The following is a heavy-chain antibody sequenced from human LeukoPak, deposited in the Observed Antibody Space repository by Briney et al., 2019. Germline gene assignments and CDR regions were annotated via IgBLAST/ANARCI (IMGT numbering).Heavy chain of an antibody. V-gene: IGHV4-59*08. CDR3: ARRRQVSYYSPYAFDL. Sequence: SETLSLTCTVSGGSMTHSYWGWIRQPPGKGLEWLGHIYFTGSTNSNPSLKSRVTISLVTSKNQLSLRLTSVTATDTAVYYCARRRQVSYYSPYAFDLWGQGTMVTVSS. CDR2: IYFTGST. J-gene: IGHJ3*01. D-gene: IGHD2-15*01. CDR1: GGSMTHSY.